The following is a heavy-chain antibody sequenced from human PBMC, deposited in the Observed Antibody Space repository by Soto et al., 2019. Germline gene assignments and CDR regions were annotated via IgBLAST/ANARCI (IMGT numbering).Heavy chain of an antibody. CDR2: ISHSGTS. V-gene: IGHV4-4*02. J-gene: IGHJ3*01. CDR1: GGSFSSSHW. D-gene: IGHD3-9*01. Sequence: QVKLQGSGPGLVKPSGTLSLPCAVSGGSFSSSHWWPGVRHSPGKGLEYIGEISHSGTSNSNPSLKSRVTLSVDKSKNHFSLTLTSVTAADTAVYYCARVVLTITRGAFDAWGQGTLVIVSS. CDR3: ARVVLTITRGAFDA.